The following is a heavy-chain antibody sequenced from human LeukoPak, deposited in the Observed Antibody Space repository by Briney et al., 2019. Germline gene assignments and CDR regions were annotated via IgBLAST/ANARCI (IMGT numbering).Heavy chain of an antibody. D-gene: IGHD1-26*01. CDR2: ISYDGSNK. CDR1: GFTFSSYA. V-gene: IGHV3-30*04. Sequence: PGGSLRLSCAASGFTFSSYAMHWVRQAPGKGLEWVAVISYDGSNKYYADSVKGRFTLSRDNSENTLYLQLNSLRAEDSGIYYCAKAFRIVGIGNPDDAFDVWGQGTVVTVS. CDR3: AKAFRIVGIGNPDDAFDV. J-gene: IGHJ3*01.